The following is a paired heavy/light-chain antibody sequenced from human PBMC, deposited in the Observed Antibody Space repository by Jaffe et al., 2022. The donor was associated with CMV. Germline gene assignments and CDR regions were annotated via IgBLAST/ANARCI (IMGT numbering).Light chain of an antibody. J-gene: IGLJ3*02. Sequence: QSVLTQPPSSSGTPGQRVTISCSGSSSNLGNNHVYWYRQFPGTAPKLLIYRDNQRPSGVPDRFSGSRSGTSASLAISGLRSDDEANYYCATWDDSLSAWVFGGGTKLTAL. CDR2: RDN. CDR1: SSNLGNNH. V-gene: IGLV1-47*01. CDR3: ATWDDSLSAWV.
Heavy chain of an antibody. J-gene: IGHJ6*03. CDR2: IRAKTDGGTT. Sequence: EVYLVESGGGFVKPGESLRLSCAASGFPFNYASMSWVRQAPGKGLEWVGRIRAKTDGGTTDYAAPVKGRFTISRDDSKNMLYLQLSTLKTEDTGIYYCTPLHCTTPSCYTEPSYMGAWGKGTTVTVSS. CDR1: GFPFNYAS. CDR3: TPLHCTTPSCYTEPSYMGA. V-gene: IGHV3-15*01. D-gene: IGHD2-2*02.